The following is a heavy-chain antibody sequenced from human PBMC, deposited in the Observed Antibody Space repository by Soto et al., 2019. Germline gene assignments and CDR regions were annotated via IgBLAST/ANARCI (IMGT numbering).Heavy chain of an antibody. CDR3: AKEVAVAGDFDY. Sequence: SLRLSCVASGFTFSSYGIHWVRQAPGKWLEWLTVISYDGGTKYYADSVKGRFTISRDNSKNTLYLQMDSLRPEDTAVYYCAKEVAVAGDFDYWGHGTLVTVSS. V-gene: IGHV3-30*18. D-gene: IGHD6-19*01. CDR1: GFTFSSYG. CDR2: ISYDGGTK. J-gene: IGHJ4*01.